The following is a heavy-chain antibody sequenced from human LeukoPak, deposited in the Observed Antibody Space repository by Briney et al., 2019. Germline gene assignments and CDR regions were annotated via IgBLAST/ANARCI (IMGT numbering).Heavy chain of an antibody. CDR3: ARDLGIAARPFRAFDI. J-gene: IGHJ3*02. D-gene: IGHD6-6*01. Sequence: SETLSLTCTVPGGSISSYYWSWIRQPPGKGLEWIGYIYYSGSTNYNPSLKSRVTISVDTSKNQFSLKLSSVTAADTAVYYCARDLGIAARPFRAFDIWGQAIMVTVSS. CDR1: GGSISSYY. CDR2: IYYSGST. V-gene: IGHV4-59*01.